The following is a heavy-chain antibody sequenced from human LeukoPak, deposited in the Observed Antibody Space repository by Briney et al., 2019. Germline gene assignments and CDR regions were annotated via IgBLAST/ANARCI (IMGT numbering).Heavy chain of an antibody. CDR3: SRVHPGIAGTGKWFDP. V-gene: IGHV4-39*07. J-gene: IGHJ5*02. Sequence: SETLSLTCTLSGRSISSSSYYWRWIRQPPGKGLEWIGSMYYSGSTYYNPSLKSRVTMSVDTSKNQFSLQLTSVTAADTAVYYCSRVHPGIAGTGKWFDPWGQGTLVTVFS. D-gene: IGHD6-13*01. CDR1: GRSISSSSYY. CDR2: MYYSGST.